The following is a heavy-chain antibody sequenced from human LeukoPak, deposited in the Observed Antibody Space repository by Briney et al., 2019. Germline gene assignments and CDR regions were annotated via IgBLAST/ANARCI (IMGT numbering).Heavy chain of an antibody. CDR1: GFTVSSNY. Sequence: TGGSLRLSCAASGFTVSSNYMSWVRQAPGKGLEWVSVIYSGGSTYYADSVKGRFTISRDNAKISLYLQMNSLRAEDTALYYCAKVRRVQLWAVFDYWGQGTLVTVSS. J-gene: IGHJ4*02. CDR3: AKVRRVQLWAVFDY. CDR2: IYSGGST. D-gene: IGHD5-18*01. V-gene: IGHV3-53*05.